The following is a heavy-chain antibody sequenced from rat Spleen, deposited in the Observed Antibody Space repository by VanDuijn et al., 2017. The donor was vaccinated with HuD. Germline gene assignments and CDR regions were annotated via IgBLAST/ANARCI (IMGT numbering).Heavy chain of an antibody. CDR1: GFTFSNYD. CDR3: ATSPYYWYFDF. J-gene: IGHJ1*01. D-gene: IGHD1-12*01. CDR2: ISYDGSST. V-gene: IGHV5-7*01. Sequence: EVQLVESGGGLVQPGRSMKLSCAASGFTFSNYDMAWVRQAPKKGLEWVATISYDGSSTNYRDSVKGRFTISRDNAKSSLYLQMDSLRSEDTATYYCATSPYYWYFDFWGPGTMVTVSS.